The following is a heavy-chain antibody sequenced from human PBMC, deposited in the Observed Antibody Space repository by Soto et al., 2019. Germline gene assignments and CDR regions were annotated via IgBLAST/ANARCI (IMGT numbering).Heavy chain of an antibody. Sequence: QVQLVQSGAEVKKPGASVKVSCKASGYTFTSYGISWVRQAPGQGLEWMGWISAYNGNTNYAQKLKGRVTMTTDTSTSTAYMELRSLRPDDTAVYYCAGGAVVPAAMRGYYYYMDVWGKGTTVTVSS. CDR3: AGGAVVPAAMRGYYYYMDV. D-gene: IGHD2-2*01. CDR2: ISAYNGNT. J-gene: IGHJ6*03. V-gene: IGHV1-18*01. CDR1: GYTFTSYG.